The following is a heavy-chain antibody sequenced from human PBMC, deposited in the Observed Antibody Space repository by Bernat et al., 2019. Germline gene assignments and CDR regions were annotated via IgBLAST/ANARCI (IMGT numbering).Heavy chain of an antibody. D-gene: IGHD3-10*01. CDR1: GFTFSDHF. J-gene: IGHJ3*01. V-gene: IGHV3-49*04. CDR3: TTAYYYGSGY. Sequence: EVQLVESGGGLVQPGGSLRLSCAASGFTFSDHFMDWVRQAPGKGLAWVGFIRSKASVGTTEYAASVKGRFTIARDDSKSIAYLQMNSRKNEDTAVYYWTTAYYYGSGYWGQGTMVTVSS. CDR2: IRSKASVGTT.